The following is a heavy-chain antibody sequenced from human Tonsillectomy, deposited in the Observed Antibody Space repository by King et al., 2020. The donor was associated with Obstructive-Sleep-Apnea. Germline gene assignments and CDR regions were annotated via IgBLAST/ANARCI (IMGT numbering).Heavy chain of an antibody. V-gene: IGHV3-33*01. CDR2: IWYDGSNK. Sequence: VQLVESGGGVVQPGRSLRLSCAASGFTFSSYGMHWVRQAPGKGLEWVAVIWYDGSNKYYADSVKGRFTISRDNSNNTLYLQMNSLRAEDTAVYYCARDVENVDTAMVTWGQGTLVTVSS. J-gene: IGHJ4*02. CDR3: ARDVENVDTAMVT. CDR1: GFTFSSYG. D-gene: IGHD5-18*01.